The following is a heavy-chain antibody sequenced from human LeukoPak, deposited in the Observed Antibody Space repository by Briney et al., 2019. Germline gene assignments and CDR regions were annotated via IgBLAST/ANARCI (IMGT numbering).Heavy chain of an antibody. CDR2: IYYSGST. CDR1: GGSISSSSYY. CDR3: AREGGLWFGELLVRAFDI. D-gene: IGHD3-10*01. Sequence: SETLSLTCTVSGGSISSSSYYWGWIRQPPGKGLEWIGSIYYSGSTYYNPSLKSRVTISVDTSKNQFSLKLSSVTAADTAVYYCAREGGLWFGELLVRAFDIWGQGTMVTVSS. V-gene: IGHV4-39*07. J-gene: IGHJ3*02.